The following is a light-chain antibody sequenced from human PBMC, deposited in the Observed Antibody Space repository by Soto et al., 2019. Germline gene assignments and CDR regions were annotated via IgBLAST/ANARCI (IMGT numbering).Light chain of an antibody. CDR2: DAS. V-gene: IGKV3-20*01. CDR3: QQYNNSLWT. J-gene: IGKJ1*01. CDR1: QSVNSY. Sequence: EIVLTQSPGTLSLSPGERATLSCRTGQSVNSYLAWYQQKPGQAPRLLIYDASNRATGIPARFSGSGSGTDFTLTISRLEPEDFAVYYCQQYNNSLWTFGQGTKADIK.